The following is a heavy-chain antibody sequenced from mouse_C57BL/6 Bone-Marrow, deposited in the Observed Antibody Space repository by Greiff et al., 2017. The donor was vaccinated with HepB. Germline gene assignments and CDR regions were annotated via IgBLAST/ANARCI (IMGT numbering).Heavy chain of an antibody. D-gene: IGHD4-1*01. CDR1: GFTFSDYY. CDR3: ARRTGNWDGAGFAY. Sequence: EVQGVESGGGLVQPGGSLKLSCAASGFTFSDYYMYWVRQTPEKRLEWVAYISNGGGSTYYPDTVKGRFTISRDNAKNTLYLQMSRLKSEDTAMYYCARRTGNWDGAGFAYWGPGTLVTVSA. J-gene: IGHJ3*01. V-gene: IGHV5-12*01. CDR2: ISNGGGST.